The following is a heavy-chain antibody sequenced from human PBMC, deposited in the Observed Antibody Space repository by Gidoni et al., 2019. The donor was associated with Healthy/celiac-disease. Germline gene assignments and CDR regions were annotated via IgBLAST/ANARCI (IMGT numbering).Heavy chain of an antibody. CDR2: TYYRSKWYN. V-gene: IGHV6-1*01. D-gene: IGHD1-26*01. Sequence: QVQLQQSGPGLVKPSQTLSLTCAISGDSVSSNSAAWNWIRQSPSRGLEWLGRTYYRSKWYNDYAVSVKSRLTIHPDTSKNQFSLQLNSVTPEDTAVYYCARLLTRGVGATHPRFDPWGQGTLVTVSS. J-gene: IGHJ5*02. CDR3: ARLLTRGVGATHPRFDP. CDR1: GDSVSSNSAA.